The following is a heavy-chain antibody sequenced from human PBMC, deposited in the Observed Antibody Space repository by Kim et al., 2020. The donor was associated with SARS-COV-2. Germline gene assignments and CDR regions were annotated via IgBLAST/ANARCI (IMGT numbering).Heavy chain of an antibody. J-gene: IGHJ2*01. Sequence: NPPLKSRVTISVDTSKNQFSLKLSSVTAADTAVYYCARVSAAAGTGYFDLWGRGTLVTVSS. CDR3: ARVSAAAGTGYFDL. D-gene: IGHD6-13*01. V-gene: IGHV4-59*01.